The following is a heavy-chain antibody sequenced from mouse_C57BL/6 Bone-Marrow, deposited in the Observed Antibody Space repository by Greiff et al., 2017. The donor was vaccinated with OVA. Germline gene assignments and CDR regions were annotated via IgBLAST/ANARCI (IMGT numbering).Heavy chain of an antibody. CDR1: GYTFTSYG. CDR3: AREVYGSPYFDY. J-gene: IGHJ2*01. V-gene: IGHV1-81*01. D-gene: IGHD1-1*01. Sequence: QVQLQQSGAELARPGASVKLSCKASGYTFTSYGISWVKQRTGQGLEWIGEIYPRSGNTYYNEKFKGKATLTADKSSSTAYMELRSLTSEDSAVYFCAREVYGSPYFDYWGQGTTLTVSS. CDR2: IYPRSGNT.